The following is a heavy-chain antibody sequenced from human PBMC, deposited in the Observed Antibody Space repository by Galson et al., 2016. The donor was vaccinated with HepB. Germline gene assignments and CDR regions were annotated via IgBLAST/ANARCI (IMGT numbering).Heavy chain of an antibody. V-gene: IGHV2-5*04. CDR1: GFSLTTSGVS. J-gene: IGHJ6*03. D-gene: IGHD6-13*01. Sequence: PALVKPTQTLTLTCTFSGFSLTTSGVSVGWIRQPPGKALEWLALIYWDDDNRSSPSLNTRLTITKDTSKNQVVLTMTNMDPVDTGTYYCVYNSPRQQLAPNNYQYYYMDVWGKGTTVTVSS. CDR2: IYWDDDN. CDR3: VYNSPRQQLAPNNYQYYYMDV.